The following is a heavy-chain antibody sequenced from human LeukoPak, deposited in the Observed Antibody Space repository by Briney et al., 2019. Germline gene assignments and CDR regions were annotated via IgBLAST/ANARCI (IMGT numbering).Heavy chain of an antibody. D-gene: IGHD6-19*01. V-gene: IGHV1-18*01. J-gene: IGHJ4*02. Sequence: ASVKVSCKASGYTFTSYGISWVRQAPGQGVEWMGWISAYNGNTNYAKKLQGRVTMTTDTSTSTAYMELRSLRSDDTAVYYCAREVQYRSGWYFADYWGQGTLVTVSS. CDR3: AREVQYRSGWYFADY. CDR2: ISAYNGNT. CDR1: GYTFTSYG.